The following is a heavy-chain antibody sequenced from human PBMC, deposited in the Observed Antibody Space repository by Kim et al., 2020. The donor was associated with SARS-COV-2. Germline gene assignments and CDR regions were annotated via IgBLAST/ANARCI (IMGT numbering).Heavy chain of an antibody. V-gene: IGHV1-2*02. D-gene: IGHD1-26*01. J-gene: IGHJ4*02. Sequence: NSGGTRFSQKFQGRVTATRDTSISTAYMELSGLRSDDTAVYYCSKSRAFDYWGQGTLVTVSS. CDR2: NSGGT. CDR3: SKSRAFDY.